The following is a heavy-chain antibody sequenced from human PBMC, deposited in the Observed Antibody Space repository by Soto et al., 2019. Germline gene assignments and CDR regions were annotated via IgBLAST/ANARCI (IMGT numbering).Heavy chain of an antibody. CDR2: ISSSGSTA. Sequence: RRLSCAASGFTFSRFELHWIRQAPGKGLEWISYISSSGSTAYYASSVEGRFTISRDNANNSVYLQMDSLRAEDTARYYCKRDAWFPYLSFYWGQGAMVTLSS. D-gene: IGHD3-10*01. CDR3: KRDAWFPYLSFY. V-gene: IGHV3-48*03. CDR1: GFTFSRFE. J-gene: IGHJ1*01.